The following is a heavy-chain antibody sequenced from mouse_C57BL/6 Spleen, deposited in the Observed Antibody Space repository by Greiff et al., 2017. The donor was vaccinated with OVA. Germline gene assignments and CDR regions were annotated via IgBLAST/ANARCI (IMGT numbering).Heavy chain of an antibody. CDR1: GYTFTSYN. Sequence: SGAELVRPGASVKMSCKASGYTFTSYNMHWVKQTPRQGLEWIGAIYPGTGDTSYNQKFKGKATLTVDKSSSTAYMQLSSLTSEDSAVYFCARRKGGYYGDYFDYWGQGTTLTVSS. J-gene: IGHJ2*01. CDR3: ARRKGGYYGDYFDY. V-gene: IGHV1-12*01. D-gene: IGHD2-3*01. CDR2: IYPGTGDT.